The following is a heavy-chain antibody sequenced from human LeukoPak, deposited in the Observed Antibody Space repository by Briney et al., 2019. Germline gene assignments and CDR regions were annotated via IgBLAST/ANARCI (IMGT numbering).Heavy chain of an antibody. CDR1: GSNFRRYY. CDR2: LFSGGDT. V-gene: IGHV3-66*04. J-gene: IGHJ4*01. D-gene: IGHD2-21*01. Sequence: PGGSLRLSCAASGSNFRRYYMSWVRQAPGKGLEWVSVLFSGGDTYYADSVKDRFSISRDSSWETLFLQMNSLRADDTAVYYCARQGFDSGFDSWATEPRSPSPQ. CDR3: ARQGFDSGFDS.